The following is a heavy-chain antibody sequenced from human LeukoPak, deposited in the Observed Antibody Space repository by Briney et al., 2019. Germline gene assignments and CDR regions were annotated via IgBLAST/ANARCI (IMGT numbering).Heavy chain of an antibody. D-gene: IGHD3-22*01. CDR2: INWNGGGP. CDR3: AKEGPRSSGNYYDGFDI. J-gene: IGHJ3*02. Sequence: PGGSLRLSCAASGFTFDDYGMSWVRQAPGRGLEWISGINWNGGGPGYGDSVKGRFTISRDNAKNSLYLQMNSLRDEDTAFYYCAKEGPRSSGNYYDGFDIWGQGTMVTVSS. V-gene: IGHV3-20*04. CDR1: GFTFDDYG.